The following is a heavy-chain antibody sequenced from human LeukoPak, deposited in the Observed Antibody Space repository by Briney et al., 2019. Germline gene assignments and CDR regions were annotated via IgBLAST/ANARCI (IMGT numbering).Heavy chain of an antibody. D-gene: IGHD4-17*01. J-gene: IGHJ1*01. CDR3: AGSTVTRLAEYFQH. Sequence: SVKVSCKASGGTFISYAISGVRQAPGQGLEWMGGIIPIFGTANYAQKFQSRVTITADESTSTAYMELSSLRSEDTAVYYCAGSTVTRLAEYFQHWGQGTLVTVSS. V-gene: IGHV1-69*13. CDR2: IIPIFGTA. CDR1: GGTFISYA.